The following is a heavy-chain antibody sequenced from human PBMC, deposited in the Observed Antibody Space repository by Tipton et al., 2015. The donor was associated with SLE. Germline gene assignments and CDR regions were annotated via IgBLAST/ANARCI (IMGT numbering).Heavy chain of an antibody. CDR1: GFTFRNHA. Sequence: SLRLSCAASGFTFRNHALSWVRQAPGKGLEWVSSTSTGGDTTYYADSVRGRFTISRDNSKNTLYLQMNSLRAEDTAVYYCARDGDSGGTYYYYYHMDVWGKGTTVTVSS. CDR2: TSTGGDTT. J-gene: IGHJ6*03. D-gene: IGHD6-19*01. CDR3: ARDGDSGGTYYYYYHMDV. V-gene: IGHV3-23*01.